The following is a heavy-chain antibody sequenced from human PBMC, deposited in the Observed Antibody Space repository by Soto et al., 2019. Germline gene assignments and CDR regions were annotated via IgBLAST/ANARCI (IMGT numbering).Heavy chain of an antibody. Sequence: PLETLSLTCTVSGGSISSGNYYWSWIRQPPGKGLEWIGFMSYSGSTSYNASLKSRVTISVDTSKSQFSLNLSFVTAADTAVYYCATMGTPATGLYYFDNWGQGTLVTVSS. CDR3: ATMGTPATGLYYFDN. CDR1: GGSISSGNYY. D-gene: IGHD1-7*01. V-gene: IGHV4-30-4*01. J-gene: IGHJ4*02. CDR2: MSYSGST.